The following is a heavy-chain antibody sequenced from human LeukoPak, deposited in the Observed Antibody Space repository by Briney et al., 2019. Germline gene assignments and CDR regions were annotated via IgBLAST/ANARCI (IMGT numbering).Heavy chain of an antibody. V-gene: IGHV3-49*04. CDR2: IASETYGGTA. J-gene: IGHJ4*02. Sequence: GGSLRLSCTASGFTFGDYAMTWVRQAPGKGLEWVGFIASETYGGTAEYAASVNGRFTISRDDSKSIAYLQMNSLKTEDTAVYYCTRDQTPYYWGQGTLVTVSS. CDR3: TRDQTPYY. CDR1: GFTFGDYA.